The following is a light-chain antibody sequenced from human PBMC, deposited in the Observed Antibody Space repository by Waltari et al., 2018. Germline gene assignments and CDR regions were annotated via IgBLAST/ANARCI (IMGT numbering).Light chain of an antibody. CDR3: SSYTSSSTLVV. Sequence: QSALTQPASVSGSPGQSIPLSCPGTSRDVGGYIYVSRYQQHPGKAPKLMIYDVSNRPSGVSNRFSGSKSGNTASLTISGLQAEDEADYYCSSYTSSSTLVVFGGGTKLTVL. J-gene: IGLJ2*01. CDR2: DVS. V-gene: IGLV2-14*03. CDR1: SRDVGGYIY.